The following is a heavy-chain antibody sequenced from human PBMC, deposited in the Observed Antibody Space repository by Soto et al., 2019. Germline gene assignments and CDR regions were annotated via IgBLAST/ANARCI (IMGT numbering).Heavy chain of an antibody. CDR3: ARVVILVPTASTHYYCHMDV. J-gene: IGHJ6*02. CDR1: GGTFSNYA. CDR2: IIPIVGTG. V-gene: IGHV1-69*01. D-gene: IGHD2-2*01. Sequence: QVQLVQSGAEVRKPGSSVTVSCKASGGTFSNYAISWVRQAPGQGLEWMGGIIPIVGTGRYAQKFQGRVTITADESTTTAYMELSSLRFEDTAVYYCARVVILVPTASTHYYCHMDVWGLGTTVTVSS.